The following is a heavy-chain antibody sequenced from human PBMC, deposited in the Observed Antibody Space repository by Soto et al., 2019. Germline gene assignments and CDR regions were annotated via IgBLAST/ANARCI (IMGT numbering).Heavy chain of an antibody. Sequence: QVQLVQSGAEVKTPGSSVKVSCTASGDTFNFYTLSWVRQAPGQGLEWMGRIIPMLGMSNYAQKFQGRVTTIEDKSTSTAYMGLSSLRSEDTALYYCATNYGSGSAHFDNWGQGTLVTVSS. CDR1: GDTFNFYT. J-gene: IGHJ4*02. V-gene: IGHV1-69*02. CDR3: ATNYGSGSAHFDN. CDR2: IIPMLGMS. D-gene: IGHD3-10*01.